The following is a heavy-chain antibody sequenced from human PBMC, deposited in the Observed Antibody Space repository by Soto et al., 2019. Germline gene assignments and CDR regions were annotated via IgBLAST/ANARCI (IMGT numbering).Heavy chain of an antibody. V-gene: IGHV2-5*02. CDR3: AHGSGWLSDY. CDR1: GFSLDSPAVG. Sequence: QITLKESGPTLVKPTQTLTLTCSFSGFSLDSPAVGVNWIRQPPGKAPEWLALIYWDDDNHYSPSLKSRLTITKDASKNQVVLTMNNMDPVDTATYYCAHGSGWLSDYWGQGTLVIVSS. D-gene: IGHD6-13*01. CDR2: IYWDDDN. J-gene: IGHJ4*02.